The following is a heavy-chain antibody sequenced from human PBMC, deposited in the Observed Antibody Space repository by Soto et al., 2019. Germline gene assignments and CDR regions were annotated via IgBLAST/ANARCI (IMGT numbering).Heavy chain of an antibody. J-gene: IGHJ3*02. CDR1: DGSFSGYY. D-gene: IGHD6-19*01. Sequence: QVQLQQWGAGLLKPSETLSLTCAVYDGSFSGYYWSWIRQPPGKGLEWIGEINHSGSTNYNPSLKSRVTISVDTSKNQFSLKLSSVTAADTAVYYCARVIRQQWPHLAARERYDAFDIWGQGTMVTVSS. V-gene: IGHV4-34*01. CDR2: INHSGST. CDR3: ARVIRQQWPHLAARERYDAFDI.